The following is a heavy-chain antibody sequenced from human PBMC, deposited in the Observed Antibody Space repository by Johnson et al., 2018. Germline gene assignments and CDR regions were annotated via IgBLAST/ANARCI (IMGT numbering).Heavy chain of an antibody. J-gene: IGHJ3*02. D-gene: IGHD6-6*01. CDR3: AKDHGSSSRGGAFDI. CDR1: GFTFSNYD. Sequence: VQLGESGGGLVQPGGSLRLSCAASGFTFSNYDMHWVRQATGKGLEWVSGISWNSGSIGSADSVKGRFTISRDNAKNSLLLQMNSLRAEDTALYYCAKDHGSSSRGGAFDIWGQGTMVTVSS. CDR2: ISWNSGSI. V-gene: IGHV3-9*01.